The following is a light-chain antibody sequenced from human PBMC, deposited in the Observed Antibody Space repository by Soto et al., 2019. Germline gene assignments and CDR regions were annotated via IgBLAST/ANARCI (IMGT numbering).Light chain of an antibody. Sequence: EIVLTQSPGTLPLSPGERATLSCRASQSVSSSHLAWYQQKPGQAPRLLIYGAFSRATGIPDRFSGSGSGTDFTLTISRLEPEDFAVYYCQQYGSSPTFGQGTKVDIK. CDR1: QSVSSSH. CDR3: QQYGSSPT. J-gene: IGKJ1*01. V-gene: IGKV3-20*01. CDR2: GAF.